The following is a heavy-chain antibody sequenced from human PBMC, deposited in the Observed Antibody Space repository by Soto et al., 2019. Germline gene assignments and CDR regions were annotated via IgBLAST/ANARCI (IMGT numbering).Heavy chain of an antibody. CDR1: GYTFTSYG. D-gene: IGHD1-26*01. Sequence: ASEKVSCKASGYTFTSYGISWVRQAPGQGLEWMGWISAYNGNTNYAQKLQGRVTMATDTTTSTAYMELRSLRSDDTAVYYCAREGWELLRGFDIWGQGTMVTVSS. CDR2: ISAYNGNT. CDR3: AREGWELLRGFDI. J-gene: IGHJ3*02. V-gene: IGHV1-18*04.